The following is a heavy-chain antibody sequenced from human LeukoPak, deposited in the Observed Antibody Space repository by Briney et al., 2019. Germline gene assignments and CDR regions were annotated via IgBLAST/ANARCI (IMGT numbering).Heavy chain of an antibody. Sequence: PGGSLRLSCAASGFTFTSYGMSWVRQAPGKGLEWVSAISGSGGTTYYADSVKGRFTISRDNSKNTLYLQMNSLRAEDTAVYYCARDGPSRYNWNDNNYWGQGTLVTVSS. CDR1: GFTFTSYG. J-gene: IGHJ4*02. CDR3: ARDGPSRYNWNDNNY. D-gene: IGHD1-20*01. V-gene: IGHV3-23*01. CDR2: ISGSGGTT.